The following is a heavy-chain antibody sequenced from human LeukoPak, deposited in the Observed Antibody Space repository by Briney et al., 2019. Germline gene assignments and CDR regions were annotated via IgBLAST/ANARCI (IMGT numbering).Heavy chain of an antibody. D-gene: IGHD6-13*01. Sequence: ARSLTLTCAAYGWTFSSYCLHWVRQPPGKGLEWVGVISYDGSNKYYAYSVKGRFTLYRRKSNNTLYLQINRLRAQQTAVYDCAKDGSRGSSGRYYWGQGTPVTVSS. CDR2: ISYDGSNK. J-gene: IGHJ4*02. CDR1: GWTFSSYC. V-gene: IGHV3-30*18. CDR3: AKDGSRGSSGRYY.